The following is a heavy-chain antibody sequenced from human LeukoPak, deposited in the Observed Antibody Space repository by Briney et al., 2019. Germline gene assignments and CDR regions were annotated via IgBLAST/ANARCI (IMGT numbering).Heavy chain of an antibody. Sequence: SVKVSCKASGGTLSSYAISWVRQAPGQGLEWMGGIIPIFGTANYAQKLQGRVTITADESTSTAYMELSSLRSEDTAVYYCAREGGVVAAILIAIPGSWFDPWGQGTLVTVSS. CDR3: AREGGVVAAILIAIPGSWFDP. V-gene: IGHV1-69*01. J-gene: IGHJ5*02. CDR1: GGTLSSYA. CDR2: IIPIFGTA. D-gene: IGHD2-15*01.